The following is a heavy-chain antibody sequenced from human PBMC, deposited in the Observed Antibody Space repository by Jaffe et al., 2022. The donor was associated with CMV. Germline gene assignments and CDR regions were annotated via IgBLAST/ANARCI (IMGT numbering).Heavy chain of an antibody. V-gene: IGHV4-61*01. CDR2: IYYSGST. CDR1: GGSVSSGNYY. D-gene: IGHD4-17*01. J-gene: IGHJ3*01. Sequence: QVQLQESGPGLVKPSETLSLTCTVSGGSVSSGNYYWTWIRQPPGKGLEWIGFIYYSGSTNYNPSLKSRVTISLDTSKNQFSLRLSSVTAADTAVYYCARDTELSVTTACAFDVWGQGTMVTVSS. CDR3: ARDTELSVTTACAFDV.